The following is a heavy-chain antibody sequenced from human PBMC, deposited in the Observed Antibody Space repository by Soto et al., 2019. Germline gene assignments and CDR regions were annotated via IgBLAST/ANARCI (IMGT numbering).Heavy chain of an antibody. J-gene: IGHJ5*01. CDR1: ADSFTTYS. D-gene: IGHD1-7*01. CDR2: IHPGDSDT. CDR3: ARHKTASTYETITGELAWFDS. V-gene: IGHV5-51*01. Sequence: EVQLVQPRAEVKKPGESLKISCKASADSFTTYSIAWVRQMPGKGLEWMGLIHPGDSDTTYSPSFQGQVTISVDKSISTAYLQWSSLKASDTAMYYCARHKTASTYETITGELAWFDSWGQGTLVTVSS.